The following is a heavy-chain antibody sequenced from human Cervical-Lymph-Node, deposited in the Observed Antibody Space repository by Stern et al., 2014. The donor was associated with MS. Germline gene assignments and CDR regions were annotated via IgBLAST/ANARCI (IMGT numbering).Heavy chain of an antibody. J-gene: IGHJ5*02. Sequence: EVQLVESGGGLVKPGGSLRLACAASGFTFSSYSMNWVRQAPGKGLEWVESISNSNLYIVPADSVKGRFTISRDNAKNSLYLQMDSLRVEDTAVYYCAKTKVVVLNCFDHWGQGALVTVSS. CDR2: ISNSNLYI. CDR3: AKTKVVVLNCFDH. D-gene: IGHD3-22*01. CDR1: GFTFSSYS. V-gene: IGHV3-21*01.